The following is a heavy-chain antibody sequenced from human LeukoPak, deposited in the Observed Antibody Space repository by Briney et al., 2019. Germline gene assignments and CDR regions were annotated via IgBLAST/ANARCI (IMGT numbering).Heavy chain of an antibody. V-gene: IGHV3-48*04. Sequence: GGPLGLSFAASGLTSSSYSMNWVRRAPGKGLEWVSYISSISSTIYYADSVKGRFTISRDNTKNSLYLQMNSLRAEDTAVYYCARDQAYYDSSGYEGSAFDIWGQGTMVTVSS. CDR2: ISSISSTI. J-gene: IGHJ3*02. CDR3: ARDQAYYDSSGYEGSAFDI. D-gene: IGHD3-22*01. CDR1: GLTSSSYS.